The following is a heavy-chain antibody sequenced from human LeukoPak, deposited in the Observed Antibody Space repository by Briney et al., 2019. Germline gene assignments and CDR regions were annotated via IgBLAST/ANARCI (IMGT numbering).Heavy chain of an antibody. D-gene: IGHD3-9*01. J-gene: IGHJ4*02. CDR1: GFIFRNYA. CDR3: AKWGDYDILTGYYVSDC. V-gene: IGHV3-23*01. CDR2: ITGSGDTT. Sequence: GGSLRLSCAASGFIFRNYAMSWVRQAPGKGLEWVSAITGSGDTTYYADSVKGRFTISRDNSKNTLYVEMNTLRAEDTAVYYCAKWGDYDILTGYYVSDCWGQGTLVTVSS.